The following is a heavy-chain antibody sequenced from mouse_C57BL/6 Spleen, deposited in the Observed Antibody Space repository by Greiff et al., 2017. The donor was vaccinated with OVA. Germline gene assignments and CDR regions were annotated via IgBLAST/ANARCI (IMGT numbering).Heavy chain of an antibody. Sequence: QVQLQQPGAELVKPGASVKLSCKASGYTFTSYWMHWVKQRPGQGLEWIGMLHPNSGSTNYNEKFKSKTTLTVDKSSSTAYMQLSSLTSEDSAVYYCASETAQAPWFAYWGQGTLVTVSA. D-gene: IGHD3-2*02. CDR3: ASETAQAPWFAY. V-gene: IGHV1-64*01. CDR2: LHPNSGST. CDR1: GYTFTSYW. J-gene: IGHJ3*01.